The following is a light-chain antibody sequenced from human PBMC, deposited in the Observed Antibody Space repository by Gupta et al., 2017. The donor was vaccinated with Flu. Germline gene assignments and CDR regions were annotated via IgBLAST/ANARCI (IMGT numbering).Light chain of an antibody. CDR1: GSDVGGYDY. CDR2: DVT. Sequence: SVTISCTGTGSDVGGYDYVSWYQQHPGKAPNLMIYDVTKRPSGVPDRFSGSKSGNTASLTISGLQAEDEADYYCCSYAGSYSLMFGGGTKVTAL. J-gene: IGLJ3*02. V-gene: IGLV2-11*03. CDR3: CSYAGSYSLM.